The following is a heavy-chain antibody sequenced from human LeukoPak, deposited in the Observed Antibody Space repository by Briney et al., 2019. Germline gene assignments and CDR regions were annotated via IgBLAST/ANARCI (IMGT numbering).Heavy chain of an antibody. D-gene: IGHD3-3*01. V-gene: IGHV3-72*01. CDR2: TKNKANTYTT. Sequence: GGSLRLSCAASGFTFSDHYMDWVRQAPGKGLEWVGRTKNKANTYTTEYAASVKGRFTISRDDSKNSLYLQMNSLKTEDTAVYYCARAFRHGSHDFEFDYWGQGTLVTVSS. J-gene: IGHJ4*02. CDR1: GFTFSDHY. CDR3: ARAFRHGSHDFEFDY.